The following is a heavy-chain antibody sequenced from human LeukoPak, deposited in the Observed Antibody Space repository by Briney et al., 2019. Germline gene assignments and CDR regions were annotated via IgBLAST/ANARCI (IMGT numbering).Heavy chain of an antibody. CDR3: ARVDYSNYDHDY. CDR2: IYYSGST. Sequence: SETLSLTCAVSGASISGSGYYWGWIRQPPGKGLEWIGNIYYSGSTYYNASLQSRVTISIDMSKNQFSLKLSSVTAADTAVYYCARVDYSNYDHDYWGQGTLVTVSS. CDR1: GASISGSGYY. J-gene: IGHJ4*02. D-gene: IGHD4-11*01. V-gene: IGHV4-39*07.